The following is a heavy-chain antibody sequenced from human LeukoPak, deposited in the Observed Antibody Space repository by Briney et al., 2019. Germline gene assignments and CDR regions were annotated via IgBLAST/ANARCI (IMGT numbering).Heavy chain of an antibody. V-gene: IGHV3-7*01. Sequence: PGGSLRLSCAASGFTFSSYWMSWVRQAPGKGLEWVANIKQDGSEKYYVDSVKGRFTISRDNAKNSLYLQMNSLRADDTAVYYCARNRAIFGVVSLYYYYYYMDVWGKGTTVTVSS. J-gene: IGHJ6*03. D-gene: IGHD3-3*01. CDR3: ARNRAIFGVVSLYYYYYYMDV. CDR2: IKQDGSEK. CDR1: GFTFSSYW.